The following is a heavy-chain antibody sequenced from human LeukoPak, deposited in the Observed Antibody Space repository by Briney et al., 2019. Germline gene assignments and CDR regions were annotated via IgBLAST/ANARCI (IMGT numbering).Heavy chain of an antibody. V-gene: IGHV3-48*03. CDR1: GFTFISYE. J-gene: IGHJ4*02. Sequence: GGSLRLSCAASGFTFISYERNWVRQAPGKGLEWVSYISSSGTTIHYADSVKGRFTISRDNAKNSLYLQMNSLRAEDTAVYYCARALTTSWYYFDYWGQGTLVTVSS. CDR2: ISSSGTTI. CDR3: ARALTTSWYYFDY. D-gene: IGHD2-2*01.